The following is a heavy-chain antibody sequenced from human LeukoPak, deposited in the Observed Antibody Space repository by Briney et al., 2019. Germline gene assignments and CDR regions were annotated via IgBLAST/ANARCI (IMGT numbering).Heavy chain of an antibody. CDR2: IKQDGSQK. V-gene: IGHV3-7*04. CDR1: GLSSYW. Sequence: GGSLRLSCVDSGLSSYWMTWVRKAPGNGLEWLGNIKQDGSQKYYVDSVKGRFTISRDNAKNSLYLQMNSLRAEDTAVYYCARESSYCSGGRCWFYFNYWGQGALVTVSS. D-gene: IGHD2-15*01. CDR3: ARESSYCSGGRCWFYFNY. J-gene: IGHJ4*02.